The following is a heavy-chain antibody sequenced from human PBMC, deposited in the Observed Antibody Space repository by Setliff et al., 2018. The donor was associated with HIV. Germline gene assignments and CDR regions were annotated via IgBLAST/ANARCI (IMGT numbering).Heavy chain of an antibody. J-gene: IGHJ4*02. CDR3: ARATYSGSPNPPQDY. D-gene: IGHD1-26*01. CDR2: IIPIFGTA. Sequence: SVKVSCKASGGTFSSYAISWVRQAPGQGLEWMGGIIPIFGTANYAQKLQGRITMTADTSTSTAYMKLRNLTSDDTAMYYCARATYSGSPNPPQDYWGQGTLVTVSS. CDR1: GGTFSSYA. V-gene: IGHV1-69*06.